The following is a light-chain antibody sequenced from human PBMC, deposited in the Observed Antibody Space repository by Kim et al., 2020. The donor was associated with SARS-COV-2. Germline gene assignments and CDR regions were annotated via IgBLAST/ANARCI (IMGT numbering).Light chain of an antibody. CDR3: LQHNTYPFT. J-gene: IGKJ5*01. CDR1: QDIRND. CDR2: GAS. V-gene: IGKV1-17*01. Sequence: ASVGDRVTITCRSSQDIRNDLGWYQQNPGGAPKRMIYGASSLKSGVPSRFSGSGSGTEFTLTNSSLQPEDFATYFCLQHNTYPFTFGQGTRLEIK.